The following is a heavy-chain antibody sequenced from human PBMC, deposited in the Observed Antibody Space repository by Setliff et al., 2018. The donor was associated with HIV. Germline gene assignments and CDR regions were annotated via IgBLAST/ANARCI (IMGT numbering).Heavy chain of an antibody. J-gene: IGHJ4*02. D-gene: IGHD3-22*01. CDR3: ARDAESVYYYDSSGYFDY. CDR1: GYTFTSYY. Sequence: ASVKVSCKASGYTFTSYYMHWVRQAPGQGLEWVGIINPSGGSTSYAQKFQGRVTMTRDTSTSTVYMELSSLRSEDTAVYYCARDAESVYYYDSSGYFDYWGQGTLVTVSS. CDR2: INPSGGST. V-gene: IGHV1-46*01.